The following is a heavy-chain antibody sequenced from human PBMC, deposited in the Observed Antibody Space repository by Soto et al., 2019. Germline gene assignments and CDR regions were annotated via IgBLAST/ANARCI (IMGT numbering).Heavy chain of an antibody. J-gene: IGHJ6*02. Sequence: EVQVLESGGKLVQPGGSLRLSCAASGFTFSKYGMNWVRQAPGKGLEWVSTITGSGRSTYYADSVKGRFTISRDNSKNTLSLQMNSLRAYDTDVYYCAKDRGYSCSWSLGGYYGMDVWGRGATVTVS. V-gene: IGHV3-23*01. CDR3: AKDRGYSCSWSLGGYYGMDV. CDR2: ITGSGRST. CDR1: GFTFSKYG. D-gene: IGHD6-13*01.